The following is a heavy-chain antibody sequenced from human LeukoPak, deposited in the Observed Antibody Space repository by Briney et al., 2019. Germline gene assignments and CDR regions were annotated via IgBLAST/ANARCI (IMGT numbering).Heavy chain of an antibody. J-gene: IGHJ3*02. D-gene: IGHD3-22*01. V-gene: IGHV3-20*04. Sequence: GGPLRLSCAASGFIFDDNGMSWARQAPGKGLEWVSSINWNGVSTGYAGSVKGRCTISRDNAKNSLYLQMNSLRAEDTALYYCARVGSSAYGDAFDIWGQGTMVTVSS. CDR1: GFIFDDNG. CDR2: INWNGVST. CDR3: ARVGSSAYGDAFDI.